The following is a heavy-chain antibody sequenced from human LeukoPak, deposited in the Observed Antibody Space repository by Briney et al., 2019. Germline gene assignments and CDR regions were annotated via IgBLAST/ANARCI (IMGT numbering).Heavy chain of an antibody. V-gene: IGHV1-18*01. CDR1: GGTFSSYA. Sequence: ASVKVSCKASGGTFSSYAISWVRQAPGQGLEWMGWISAYNGNTNYAQKLQGRVTMTTDTSTSTAYMELRSLRSDDTAVYYCARDLWNYYDSSGYYSDDYWGQGTLVTVSS. CDR3: ARDLWNYYDSSGYYSDDY. D-gene: IGHD3-22*01. J-gene: IGHJ4*02. CDR2: ISAYNGNT.